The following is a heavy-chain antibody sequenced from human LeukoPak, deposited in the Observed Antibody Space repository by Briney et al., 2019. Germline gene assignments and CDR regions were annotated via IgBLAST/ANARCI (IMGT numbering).Heavy chain of an antibody. CDR3: ARGGGVYDFWSGYSTGPRDY. CDR1: GYTFTGYY. D-gene: IGHD3-3*01. V-gene: IGHV1-2*02. J-gene: IGHJ4*02. CDR2: INPNSGGT. Sequence: ASVKVSCKASGYTFTGYYMHWVRQAPGQGLEWMGWINPNSGGTNYAQKFQGRVTMTRDTSISTAYMELSRLRADGPAVYYCARGGGVYDFWSGYSTGPRDYWGQGTLVTVSS.